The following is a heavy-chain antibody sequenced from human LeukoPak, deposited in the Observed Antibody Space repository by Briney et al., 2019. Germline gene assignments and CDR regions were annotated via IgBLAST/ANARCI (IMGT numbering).Heavy chain of an antibody. CDR3: ARDGGGARYCSGGSCYSGLFDY. J-gene: IGHJ4*02. CDR1: GFTFSSYA. CDR2: ISNSSSYT. D-gene: IGHD2-15*01. Sequence: GGSLRLSCAASGFTFSSYAMHWVRQAPGKGLEWVSYISNSSSYTNYADSVKGRFTISRDNAKNSLYLQMNSLRAEDMAVYYCARDGGGARYCSGGSCYSGLFDYWGQGTLVTVSS. V-gene: IGHV3-21*05.